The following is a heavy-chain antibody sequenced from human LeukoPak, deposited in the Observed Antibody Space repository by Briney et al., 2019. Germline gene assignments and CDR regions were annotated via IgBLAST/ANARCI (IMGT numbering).Heavy chain of an antibody. J-gene: IGHJ4*02. D-gene: IGHD2-15*01. V-gene: IGHV5-51*01. Sequence: GESLKISCKGSGYSFTSYWISWVRQMPGKGLEWMGIIYPGDSDTRYSPSFQGQVTISADKSISTAYLQWSSLKASDTAMYYCARGRGVVVAATDFDYWGQGTLVTVSS. CDR1: GYSFTSYW. CDR3: ARGRGVVVAATDFDY. CDR2: IYPGDSDT.